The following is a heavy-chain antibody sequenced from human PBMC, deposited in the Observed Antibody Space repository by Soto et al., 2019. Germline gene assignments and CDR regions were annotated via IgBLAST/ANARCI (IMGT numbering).Heavy chain of an antibody. D-gene: IGHD6-13*01. Sequence: QVQLVQSGAEVKKPGSSVKVSCKASGGTFSSYTISWVRQAPGQGLEWMGRIIPILGIANYAQKFQGRVTITAXXXTXTAYMELSSLRSEDTAVYYCARENHSSSWYLDAFDIWGQGTMVTVSS. CDR1: GGTFSSYT. V-gene: IGHV1-69*08. CDR2: IIPILGIA. CDR3: ARENHSSSWYLDAFDI. J-gene: IGHJ3*02.